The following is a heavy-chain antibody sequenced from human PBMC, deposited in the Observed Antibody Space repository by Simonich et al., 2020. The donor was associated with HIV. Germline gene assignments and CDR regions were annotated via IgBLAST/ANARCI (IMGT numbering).Heavy chain of an antibody. D-gene: IGHD3-22*01. V-gene: IGHV3-15*01. Sequence: EVQLVESGGGLVNPGGSLRLSCAASGFTFTTTWMSGVCQAPGKVLEWVGRIKSKATGRTTDYAAPVKGRLTISRDDSGNTLYLQMNSLKTEDTAIYYCTTTFFSDSSGSYWGQGTLVIVSS. CDR1: GFTFTTTW. CDR2: IKSKATGRTT. J-gene: IGHJ4*02. CDR3: TTTFFSDSSGSY.